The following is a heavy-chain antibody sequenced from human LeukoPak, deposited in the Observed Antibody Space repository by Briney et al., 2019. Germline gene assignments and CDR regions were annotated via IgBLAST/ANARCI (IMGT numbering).Heavy chain of an antibody. CDR1: GFTFSSYG. D-gene: IGHD3-10*01. CDR3: AKDRVDGSGSQFDF. J-gene: IGHJ4*02. V-gene: IGHV3-23*01. Sequence: PGGSLRLSCAASGFTFSSYGMHWVRQAPGKGLEWVSSITGSGALTYYADSVKGRFTISKDNAMDTVFLQMNSLRVDDTAVYYCAKDRVDGSGSQFDFWGQGSLVTVSS. CDR2: ITGSGALT.